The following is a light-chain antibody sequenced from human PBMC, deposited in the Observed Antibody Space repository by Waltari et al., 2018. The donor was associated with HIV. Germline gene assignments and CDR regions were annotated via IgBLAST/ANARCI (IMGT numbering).Light chain of an antibody. CDR3: ATWDDSLNGYV. J-gene: IGLJ1*01. Sequence: QSVLTQPPSASGTPGQRVTISCSGNNSNPASNTFNWYQQLPGTAPKVLIYRNIQRPSGVPDRFSGSKSGTSASLAISGLQSEDEAEYYCATWDDSLNGYVFGAGTKVTVL. CDR2: RNI. V-gene: IGLV1-44*01. CDR1: NSNPASNT.